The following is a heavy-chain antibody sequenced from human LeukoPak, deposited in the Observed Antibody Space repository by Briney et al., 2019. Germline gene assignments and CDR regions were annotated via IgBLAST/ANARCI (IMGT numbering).Heavy chain of an antibody. CDR3: AKSSYSIFDY. J-gene: IGHJ4*02. D-gene: IGHD5-18*01. CDR2: IYHSGST. Sequence: SETLSLTCTVSGASISSNHFYWGWIRQPPGKGLEWIGSIYHSGSTYYDPSLKSRFTISVDTSKNQFSLKLSSVTAADTAVYYCAKSSYSIFDYWGQGTLVTVSS. CDR1: GASISSNHFY. V-gene: IGHV4-39*07.